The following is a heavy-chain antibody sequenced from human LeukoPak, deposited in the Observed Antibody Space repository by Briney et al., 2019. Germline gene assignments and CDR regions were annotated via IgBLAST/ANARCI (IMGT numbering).Heavy chain of an antibody. J-gene: IGHJ6*03. CDR2: IIPVFGTA. Sequence: GASVKVSCKTSGYRFTNYGVNWVRQAPGQGLEWMGGIIPVFGTASYAQKFQGRVTITTDESTSTAYMELSSLRSEDTAVYYCARAQVVPAYYYMDVWGKGTTVTVSS. CDR3: ARAQVVPAYYYMDV. D-gene: IGHD2-2*01. V-gene: IGHV1-69*05. CDR1: GYRFTNYG.